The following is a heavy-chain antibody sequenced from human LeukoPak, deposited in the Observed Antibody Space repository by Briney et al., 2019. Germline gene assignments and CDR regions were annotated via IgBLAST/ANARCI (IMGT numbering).Heavy chain of an antibody. J-gene: IGHJ5*02. CDR3: ERDCSSTSCYRSGLDP. V-gene: IGHV3-74*01. CDR2: INKVGSST. Sequence: GGSLRLSCAPSGVTFSSYWMHWVRQAPGKGLVCVSHINKVGSSTNYADSVKGRFTISRDNAKNTLYLQLNSLRAEDTAVYYCERDCSSTSCYRSGLDPWGQGTLVTVSS. D-gene: IGHD2-2*01. CDR1: GVTFSSYW.